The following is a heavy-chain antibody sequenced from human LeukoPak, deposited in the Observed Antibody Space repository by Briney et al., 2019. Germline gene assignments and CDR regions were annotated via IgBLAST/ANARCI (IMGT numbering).Heavy chain of an antibody. CDR3: ARDHGRDAVDVRVDY. V-gene: IGHV3-21*01. D-gene: IGHD6-19*01. CDR1: GFSFSSYS. CDR2: ISSSSSYI. J-gene: IGHJ4*02. Sequence: GGSLSLSCAASGFSFSSYSMNWVRQAPGKGLEWVSSISSSSSYIYYADSVKGRFTISRDNAKNSLYLQMNSLRAEDTAVYYCARDHGRDAVDVRVDYWGQGTLVTVSS.